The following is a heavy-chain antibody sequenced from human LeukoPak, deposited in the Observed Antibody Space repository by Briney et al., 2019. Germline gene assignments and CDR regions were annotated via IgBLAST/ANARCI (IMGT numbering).Heavy chain of an antibody. CDR1: GGSMSSYY. CDR3: ARGDVFDI. CDR2: IYYSGST. V-gene: IGHV4-59*01. Sequence: NPSETLSLTCTVSGGSMSSYYWSWIRQPPGKGLEWIAYIYYSGSTNYNPSLESRVTISIDTSKNQFSLKLTSVTAADTAVYYCARGDVFDIWGQGTLVTVSS. J-gene: IGHJ3*02.